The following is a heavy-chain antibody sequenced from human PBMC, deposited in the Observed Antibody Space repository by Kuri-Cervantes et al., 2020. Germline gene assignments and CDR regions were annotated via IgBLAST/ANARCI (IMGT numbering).Heavy chain of an antibody. Sequence: ASVKVSCKASGGTFSSYAISWVRQAPGQGLEWMGWMNPNSGNTGYAQKFQGRVTMTRNTSISTAYMELSSLRSEDTAVYYCARVPSGAFLAAPHFDYWGQGTLVTVSS. D-gene: IGHD6-25*01. V-gene: IGHV1-8*02. CDR3: ARVPSGAFLAAPHFDY. CDR1: GGTFSSYA. J-gene: IGHJ4*02. CDR2: MNPNSGNT.